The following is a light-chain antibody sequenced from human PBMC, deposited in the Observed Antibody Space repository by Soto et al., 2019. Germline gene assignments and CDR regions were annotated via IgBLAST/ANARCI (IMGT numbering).Light chain of an antibody. V-gene: IGKV1-27*01. CDR3: QKYNSPPRT. Sequence: DIQMTQSPPSLSASVGVRVTITCRASQGISNYLAWYQQKPGELPKLVIYAASILQTGVPSRFSGSGSGTDFSLTISSLQPEDVATYFCQKYNSPPRTFGQGTKVDI. CDR1: QGISNY. CDR2: AAS. J-gene: IGKJ1*01.